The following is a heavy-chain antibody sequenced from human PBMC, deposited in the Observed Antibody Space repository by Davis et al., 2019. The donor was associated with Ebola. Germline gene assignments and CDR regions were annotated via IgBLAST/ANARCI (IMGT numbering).Heavy chain of an antibody. J-gene: IGHJ4*02. CDR1: GFTFSDYP. CDR2: ISSDGGDK. Sequence: GESLKISCAASGFTFSDYPMLWVRQAPGKGLEWVAVISSDGGDKYYADSVKGRFTISRDNSKNTLYLQMNSLRVDDTAVYYCARDLWFGELSDYWGQGTLVTVSS. D-gene: IGHD3-10*01. CDR3: ARDLWFGELSDY. V-gene: IGHV3-30*04.